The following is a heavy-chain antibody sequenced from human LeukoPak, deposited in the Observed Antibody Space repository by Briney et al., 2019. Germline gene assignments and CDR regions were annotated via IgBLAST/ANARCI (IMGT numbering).Heavy chain of an antibody. Sequence: SETLSLTCTVSGGSISSGDYYWSWIRQPPGKGLEWIGYIYYSGSTYYNPSLKSRVTIPVDTSKNQFSLKLSSVTAADTAVYYCARGPKGTRSYYFDYWGQGTLVTVSS. V-gene: IGHV4-30-4*08. J-gene: IGHJ4*02. CDR2: IYYSGST. CDR3: ARGPKGTRSYYFDY. CDR1: GGSISSGDYY. D-gene: IGHD3-10*01.